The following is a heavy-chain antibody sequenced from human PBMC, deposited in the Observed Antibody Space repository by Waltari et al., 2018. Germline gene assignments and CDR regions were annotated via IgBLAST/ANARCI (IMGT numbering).Heavy chain of an antibody. CDR2: SSGSGGST. Sequence: EVQLLESGGGLVQPGGSLRLSCAASGFTFSRYAMTWVRQAPGKGLEWVSASSGSGGSTYYADSVKGRFTISRDNSKNTLYLQMNSLRAEDTAVYYCAKEGGGSYYKCWGQGTLVTVSS. J-gene: IGHJ4*02. V-gene: IGHV3-23*01. CDR1: GFTFSRYA. D-gene: IGHD1-26*01. CDR3: AKEGGGSYYKC.